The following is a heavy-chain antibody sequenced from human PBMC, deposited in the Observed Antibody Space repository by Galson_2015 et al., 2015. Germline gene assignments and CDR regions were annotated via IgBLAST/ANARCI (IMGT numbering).Heavy chain of an antibody. V-gene: IGHV3-74*01. CDR2: INRDGSST. J-gene: IGHJ4*02. D-gene: IGHD5-24*01. CDR1: GFTLSSYW. CDR3: ARDPERGDGYVLDY. Sequence: SLRLSCAASGFTLSSYWMYWVRQAPGKGLVWVAHINRDGSSTSYADSVKGRFTISGDNAKNMLYLQMNSLRAEDTAVYYCARDPERGDGYVLDYWGQGTLVTVSS.